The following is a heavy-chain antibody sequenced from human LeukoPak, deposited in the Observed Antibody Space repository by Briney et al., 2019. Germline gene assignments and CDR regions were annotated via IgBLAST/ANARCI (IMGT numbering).Heavy chain of an antibody. Sequence: ETLSLTCTVSGGSINSADYYWSWVRQAPGKGLEWVSAISGSGGSTYYADSVKGRFTISRDNSKNTLYLQMNSLRAEDTAVYYCAKVVVRGAPPFDAFDIWGQGTMVTVSS. CDR2: ISGSGGST. D-gene: IGHD3-10*01. V-gene: IGHV3-23*01. CDR1: GGSINSADYY. J-gene: IGHJ3*02. CDR3: AKVVVRGAPPFDAFDI.